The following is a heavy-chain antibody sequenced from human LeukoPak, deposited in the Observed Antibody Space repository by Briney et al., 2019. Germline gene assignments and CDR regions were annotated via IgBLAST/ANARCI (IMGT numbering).Heavy chain of an antibody. CDR3: ARGAPQQGQFDP. J-gene: IGHJ5*02. D-gene: IGHD6-13*01. V-gene: IGHV1-46*01. Sequence: ASVKVSYTSSGYTFTSYYMHWVRQAPGQGLEWMGIINPSGGSTSYAQKFQGRATMTRDTSTSTVYMELSSLRSEDTAVYYCARGAPQQGQFDPWGWGTGVTVSS. CDR2: INPSGGST. CDR1: GYTFTSYY.